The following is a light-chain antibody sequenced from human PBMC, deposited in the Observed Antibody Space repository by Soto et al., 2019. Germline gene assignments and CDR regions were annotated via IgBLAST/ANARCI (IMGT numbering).Light chain of an antibody. Sequence: QSVLTQPPSVSAAPGQKVTISCSGTSSNIGNNYVSWYQQFRGTAPKLLIYENDKRPSGIPDRFSGSKSGTSATLGISGLQTGDEADYYCGTWDSGLRAGVFGGGTKLTVL. V-gene: IGLV1-51*02. CDR3: GTWDSGLRAGV. CDR1: SSNIGNNY. CDR2: END. J-gene: IGLJ3*02.